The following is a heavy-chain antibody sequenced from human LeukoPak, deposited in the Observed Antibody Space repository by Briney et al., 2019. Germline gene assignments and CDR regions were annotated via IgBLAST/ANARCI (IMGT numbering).Heavy chain of an antibody. CDR1: GFTFSSYW. CDR3: AKAVLLRYFDWLLYPDY. Sequence: GGSLRLSCAASGFTFSSYWMSWVRQAPGKGLEWVANIKQDGSEKYYVDSVKGRFTISRDNSKNTLYLQMNSLRAEDTAVYYCAKAVLLRYFDWLLYPDYWGQGTLVTVSS. V-gene: IGHV3-7*01. D-gene: IGHD3-9*01. J-gene: IGHJ4*02. CDR2: IKQDGSEK.